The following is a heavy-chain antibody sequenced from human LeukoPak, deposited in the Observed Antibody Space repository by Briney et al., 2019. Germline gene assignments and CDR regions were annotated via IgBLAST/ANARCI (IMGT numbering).Heavy chain of an antibody. CDR2: IYTGGNT. V-gene: IGHV4-4*07. CDR3: AREAGGGWDYFDY. Sequence: SETLSLTCSVSGGSISSYYRSYIRQPAGKGLDWIGRIYTGGNTNYNPSLKSRVTMSVDTSKNQFSLKLSSVTAADTAVYYCAREAGGGWDYFDYWGQGTLVTVSS. J-gene: IGHJ4*02. CDR1: GGSISSYY. D-gene: IGHD3-10*01.